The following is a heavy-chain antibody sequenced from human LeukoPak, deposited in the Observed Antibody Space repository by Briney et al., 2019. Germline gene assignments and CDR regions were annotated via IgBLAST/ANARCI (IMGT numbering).Heavy chain of an antibody. CDR1: GGSVSRGCYY. D-gene: IGHD2-2*01. CDR2: IYYSGST. Sequence: SETLSLTCTVSGGSVSRGCYYWSWIRQPPGKGLEWIGYIYYSGSTNYNPSLKSRVTISVDTSKNQFSLKLSSVTAADTAAYYCARDGRFGDPYCSSTSCPYDAFDIWGQGTMVTVSS. J-gene: IGHJ3*02. CDR3: ARDGRFGDPYCSSTSCPYDAFDI. V-gene: IGHV4-61*01.